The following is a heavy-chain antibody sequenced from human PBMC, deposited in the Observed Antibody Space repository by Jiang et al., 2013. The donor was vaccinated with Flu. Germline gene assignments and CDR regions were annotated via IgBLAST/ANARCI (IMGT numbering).Heavy chain of an antibody. CDR2: IIPIFGKT. D-gene: IGHD3-3*01. CDR1: EGAFNSYA. V-gene: IGHV1-69*05. Sequence: GAEVKMPGSSVKVSCKASEGAFNSYAFSWVRQAPGQGLEWMGAIIPIFGKTDYAQNFRGRVTMTRDTSTRTVYMELSSLRSEDTAVYYCTRGEEWAFDIWGQGTMVTVSS. J-gene: IGHJ3*02. CDR3: TRGEEWAFDI.